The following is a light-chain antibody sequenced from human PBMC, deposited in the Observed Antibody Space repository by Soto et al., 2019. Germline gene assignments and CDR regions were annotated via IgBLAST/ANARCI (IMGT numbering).Light chain of an antibody. CDR2: GAS. CDR3: QQYTDWPPFT. J-gene: IGKJ2*01. Sequence: EIVMTQSPATLSVSPGGRATLSCRASRSVSSDLAWYQQKPGQPPRLLIYGASARATGIPARFSGSGSGTEFTLTISSLQSEDFAVYYCQQYTDWPPFTFGQGTKLEIK. CDR1: RSVSSD. V-gene: IGKV3-15*01.